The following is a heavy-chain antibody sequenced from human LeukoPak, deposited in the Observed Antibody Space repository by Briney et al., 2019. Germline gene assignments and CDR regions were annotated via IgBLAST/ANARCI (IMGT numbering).Heavy chain of an antibody. D-gene: IGHD3-22*01. J-gene: IGHJ4*02. V-gene: IGHV4-39*01. CDR1: GGSISSSSYY. CDR3: ARLSSDSSGYFVRDY. Sequence: PSETLSLTCTVSGGSISSSSYYWGWIRQPPGKGLEWIGSIYYSGSTYYNPSLKSRVTISVDTSKNQFSLKLSSVTAADTAVYYRARLSSDSSGYFVRDYWGQGTLVTVSS. CDR2: IYYSGST.